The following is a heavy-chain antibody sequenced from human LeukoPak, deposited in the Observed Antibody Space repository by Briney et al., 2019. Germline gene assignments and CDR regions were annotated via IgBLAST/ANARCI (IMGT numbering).Heavy chain of an antibody. Sequence: SETLSLTCTVSGDSLNSSTYYWGWVRQPPGKGLEYIGSVFYSGNSYYNPTLKGRVTLSIDTSKNHFSLRLSSVTAADTAVYYCARHVPTGSSSAFDIWGQGTMSTVSS. CDR3: ARHVPTGSSSAFDI. CDR1: GDSLNSSTYY. V-gene: IGHV4-39*01. CDR2: VFYSGNS. J-gene: IGHJ3*02. D-gene: IGHD3-9*01.